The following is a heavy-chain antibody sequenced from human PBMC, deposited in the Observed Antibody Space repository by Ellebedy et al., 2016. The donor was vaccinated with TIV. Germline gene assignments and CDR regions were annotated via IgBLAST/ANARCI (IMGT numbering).Heavy chain of an antibody. CDR1: GYTFASYA. Sequence: AASVKVSCKASGYTFASYAIHWVRQAPGQRLEWMAWINADNGDTKYSQKFQGRVTVSRDTSTSTAFMELSSLRSEDTAVYYCVREIVGGTGWFDPWGQGTLVTVSS. D-gene: IGHD1-26*01. J-gene: IGHJ5*02. V-gene: IGHV1-3*01. CDR3: VREIVGGTGWFDP. CDR2: INADNGDT.